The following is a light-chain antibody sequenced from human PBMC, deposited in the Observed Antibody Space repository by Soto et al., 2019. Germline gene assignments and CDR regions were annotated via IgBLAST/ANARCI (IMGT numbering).Light chain of an antibody. CDR1: RTINTY. Sequence: DVRMTQSPSSLSASVGDTITITCRASRTINTYLNWFQQKPGEPPRLLIYGASTLHDGVPSRFSGSGSEADFTLTISGLQPEDFASYRCQQTYSDISFGGGTKVDIK. CDR3: QQTYSDIS. V-gene: IGKV1-39*01. J-gene: IGKJ4*01. CDR2: GAS.